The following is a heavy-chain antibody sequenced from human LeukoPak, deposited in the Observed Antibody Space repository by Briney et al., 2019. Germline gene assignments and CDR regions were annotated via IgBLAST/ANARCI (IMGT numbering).Heavy chain of an antibody. CDR3: ARGGWEIDY. CDR1: GGSISSSSYY. V-gene: IGHV4-39*07. CDR2: IYYSGTT. D-gene: IGHD1-26*01. Sequence: SETLSLTCTVSGGSISSSSYYWGWIRQPPGKGLEWIGSIYYSGTTNYNPSLKSRVTISVDKSKNQFSLKLSSVTAADTAVYYCARGGWEIDYWGQGTLVTVSS. J-gene: IGHJ4*02.